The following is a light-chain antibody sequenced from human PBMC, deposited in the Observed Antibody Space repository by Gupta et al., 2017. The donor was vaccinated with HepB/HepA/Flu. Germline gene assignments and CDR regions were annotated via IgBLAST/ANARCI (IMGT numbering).Light chain of an antibody. V-gene: IGLV3-21*03. CDR3: QVWDSSSDHVV. Sequence: SSVLTQPPSVSVAPGKTATITGGGNKIGSKSVHWYQQKPGQAPVLVFHDDSDRPSGIPERFSGSNSGNTATLTIRRVEAGDEADYHCQVWDSSSDHVVFGGGTKLTVL. J-gene: IGLJ2*01. CDR1: KIGSKS. CDR2: DDS.